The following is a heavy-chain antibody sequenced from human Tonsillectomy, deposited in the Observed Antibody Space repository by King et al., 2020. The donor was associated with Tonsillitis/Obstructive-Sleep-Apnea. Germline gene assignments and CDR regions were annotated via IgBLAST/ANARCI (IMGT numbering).Heavy chain of an antibody. CDR3: AAGGYHVLWEYFQR. J-gene: IGHJ1*01. CDR2: SSYDGVNK. D-gene: IGHD2-2*01. V-gene: IGHV3-30*03. CDR1: GFTFSNYG. Sequence: HVQLVESGGGVVQPGRSLRLSCAASGFTFSNYGMHWVRQAPGKGLEWVAVSSYDGVNKYYADSVKGRFTNSRDNSKNTLYLQMNSLRVEETAVYYCAAGGYHVLWEYFQRWGQGTLVTVSS.